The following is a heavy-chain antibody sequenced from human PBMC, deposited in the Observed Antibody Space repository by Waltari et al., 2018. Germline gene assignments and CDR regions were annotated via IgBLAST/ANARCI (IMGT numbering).Heavy chain of an antibody. CDR3: ARVSLRRTGTTEDYFDY. D-gene: IGHD1-7*01. CDR1: GFTFSSYA. J-gene: IGHJ4*02. Sequence: EVQLLESGGGLVQPGGSLRLSCAASGFTFSSYAMSWVRHAPGKGLGWGSAITGSGGSTVYGGSGKGRFTISRDNSKNTLYLQMNSLRADDTAVYYCARVSLRRTGTTEDYFDYWGQGTLVTVSS. CDR2: ITGSGGST. V-gene: IGHV3-23*01.